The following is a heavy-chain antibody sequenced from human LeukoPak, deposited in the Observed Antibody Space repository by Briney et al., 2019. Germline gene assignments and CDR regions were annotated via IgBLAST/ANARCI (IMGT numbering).Heavy chain of an antibody. CDR3: ASATIIWGSYRSWLDP. D-gene: IGHD3-16*02. CDR2: RDPEYGET. Sequence: GASVKVSFKHIGTTLTKLSIHWVRQAPGKGLEWMGGRDPEYGETIYAQDFQGRITMTQDTSTDTAFLELNRLTSEDTALYYCASATIIWGSYRSWLDPRGQGSLVTVSS. J-gene: IGHJ5*02. V-gene: IGHV1-24*01. CDR1: GTTLTKLS.